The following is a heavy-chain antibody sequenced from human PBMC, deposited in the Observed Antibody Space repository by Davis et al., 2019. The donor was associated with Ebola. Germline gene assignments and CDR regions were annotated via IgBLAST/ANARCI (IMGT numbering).Heavy chain of an antibody. CDR3: ARAMVQGVISMVDY. J-gene: IGHJ4*02. D-gene: IGHD3-10*01. CDR2: INHSGST. V-gene: IGHV4-34*01. CDR1: GGSFSGYY. Sequence: MPSETLSLTCAVYGGSFSGYYWSWIRQPPGKGLEWIGEINHSGSTNYNPSLKSRVTISVDTSKNQFSLKLSSVTAADTAVYYCARAMVQGVISMVDYWGQGTLVTVSS.